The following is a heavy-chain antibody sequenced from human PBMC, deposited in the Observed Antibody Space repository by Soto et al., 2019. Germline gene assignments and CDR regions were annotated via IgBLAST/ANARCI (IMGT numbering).Heavy chain of an antibody. CDR3: ARGLSWGRGCAYFDY. CDR2: IIPIFGTS. Sequence: QVQLVQSGAEVKKPGSSVKVSCKASGGTFGSHAITWVRQAPGQGLEWMGGIIPIFGTSNYAQSSQGRLTIAADEVTRTAYMELRSLRSEDTAVYYCARGLSWGRGCAYFDYWGQGTLVTVS. J-gene: IGHJ4*02. CDR1: GGTFGSHA. V-gene: IGHV1-69*01. D-gene: IGHD6-19*01.